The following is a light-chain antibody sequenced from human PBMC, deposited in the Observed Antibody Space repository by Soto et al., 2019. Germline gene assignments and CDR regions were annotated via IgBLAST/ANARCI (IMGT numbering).Light chain of an antibody. CDR3: SSDTSNNRV. V-gene: IGLV2-14*01. CDR1: SSDVGGYHY. J-gene: IGLJ3*02. CDR2: EVT. Sequence: QSVLTQPASVSGSPGQAITIACNGTSSDVGGYHYVSWYQQHPGKAPKLIIVEVTNRPSGVSDRFSGSKSGNTASLTISGLQADDEADYYGSSDTSNNRVFGGGTKFTV.